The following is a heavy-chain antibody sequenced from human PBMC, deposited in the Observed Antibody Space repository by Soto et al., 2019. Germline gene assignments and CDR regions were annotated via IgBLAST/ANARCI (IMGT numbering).Heavy chain of an antibody. CDR1: GFTFSIDA. J-gene: IGHJ5*02. Sequence: PGGSLRLSCAASGFTFSIDAMCWFRQAPGEGREWVSAMSGSCGSTYYADSVKGRFTISRDSSKGTLYLQVDSRRAEATAVDYCAKANPREWNDVDWFDPWGQGTLVTVSS. V-gene: IGHV3-23*01. CDR2: MSGSCGST. CDR3: AKANPREWNDVDWFDP. D-gene: IGHD1-1*01.